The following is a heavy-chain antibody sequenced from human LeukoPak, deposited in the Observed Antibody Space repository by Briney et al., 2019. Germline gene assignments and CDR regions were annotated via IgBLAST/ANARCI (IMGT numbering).Heavy chain of an antibody. CDR1: GFTLSGYA. D-gene: IGHD6-19*01. CDR2: IWYDGSNK. V-gene: IGHV3-33*08. J-gene: IGHJ4*02. CDR3: ARAESLYKQWLVSDY. Sequence: GGSLRLSCEASGFTLSGYAVSWVRQAPGKGLEWVAVIWYDGSNKYYADPVKGRFTISRDNSKNTLYLQMNSLRAEDTAVYYCARAESLYKQWLVSDYWGQGTLVTVSS.